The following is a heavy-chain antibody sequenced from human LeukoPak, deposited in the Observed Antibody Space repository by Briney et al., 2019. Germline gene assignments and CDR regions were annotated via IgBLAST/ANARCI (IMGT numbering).Heavy chain of an antibody. D-gene: IGHD5-24*01. CDR1: GLIFRSYW. CDR3: ARERDGRFFDY. V-gene: IGHV3-7*01. J-gene: IGHJ4*02. Sequence: GGSLRLSCAASGLIFRSYWMSWVRQAPGKGLEWVANINQDGSEKYFVDSVKGRFTISRDNVKNSLHLQMNTLRAEDTAVYYCARERDGRFFDYWGQGTLVTVSS. CDR2: INQDGSEK.